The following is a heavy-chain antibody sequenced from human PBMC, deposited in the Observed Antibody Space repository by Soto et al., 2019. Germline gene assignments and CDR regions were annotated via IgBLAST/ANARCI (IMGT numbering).Heavy chain of an antibody. J-gene: IGHJ4*02. CDR1: GGTFSSYA. D-gene: IGHD6-6*01. Sequence: GASVKVSCKASGGTFSSYAISWVRQAPGQGLEWMGGIIPIFGTANYAQKFQGRVTITADESTSTAYMELSSLRSEDTAVYYCAREAHSSHIPPGFDYWGQGTLVTVSS. CDR3: AREAHSSHIPPGFDY. CDR2: IIPIFGTA. V-gene: IGHV1-69*13.